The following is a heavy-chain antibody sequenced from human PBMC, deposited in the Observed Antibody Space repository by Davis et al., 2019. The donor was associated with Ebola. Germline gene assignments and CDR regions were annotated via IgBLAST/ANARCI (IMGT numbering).Heavy chain of an antibody. J-gene: IGHJ4*02. CDR3: ARNGEHYSDLDY. V-gene: IGHV3-74*01. Sequence: GESLKISCVVSGFTFSSYWMHWVRQAPGKGLVWVSRIKSDGNTKSYADSVKGRFTISRDNAKNTLYLQMDSLRAEDTAVYYCARNGEHYSDLDYWGQGTLVTVSS. D-gene: IGHD1-26*01. CDR2: IKSDGNTK. CDR1: GFTFSSYW.